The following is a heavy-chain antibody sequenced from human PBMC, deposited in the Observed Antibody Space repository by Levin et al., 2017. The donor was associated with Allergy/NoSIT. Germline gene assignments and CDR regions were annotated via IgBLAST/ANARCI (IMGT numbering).Heavy chain of an antibody. CDR2: VWYDGINK. J-gene: IGHJ6*02. CDR3: ARELGDAVVPAAMAVGAFHFYAMDV. CDR1: GFPFTSYG. Sequence: PGGSLRLSCVASGFPFTSYGIHWVRQAPGKGLEWLAVVWYDGINKYYGDSVRGRFTISRDNSKNTLFLQMNSLRVEDTAVYYCARELGDAVVPAAMAVGAFHFYAMDVWGQGTTVTVSS. D-gene: IGHD2-2*01. V-gene: IGHV3-33*01.